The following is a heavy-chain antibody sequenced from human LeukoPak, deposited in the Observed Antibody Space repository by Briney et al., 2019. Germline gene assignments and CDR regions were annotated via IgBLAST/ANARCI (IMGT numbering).Heavy chain of an antibody. CDR2: IKQDGSEK. CDR3: ARFSDSSGTPRSDY. J-gene: IGHJ4*02. Sequence: GGSLRLSCAASGFTFSSYWMSWVRQAPGKGLEWVANIKQDGSEKYYVDSVKGRFTISRDNAKNSLHLQMNSRRAEDTAVYYCARFSDSSGTPRSDYWGQGTLVTVSS. V-gene: IGHV3-7*03. D-gene: IGHD3-22*01. CDR1: GFTFSSYW.